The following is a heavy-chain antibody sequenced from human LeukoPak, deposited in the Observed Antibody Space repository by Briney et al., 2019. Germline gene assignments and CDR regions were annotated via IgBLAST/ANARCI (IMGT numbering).Heavy chain of an antibody. D-gene: IGHD4-11*01. V-gene: IGHV1-69*01. CDR2: IIPIFGTA. CDR1: GGTFSSYA. CDR3: ARTARTLDYSNPPSRLYYYYYYMDV. Sequence: GSSVKVSCKASGGTFSSYAISWVRQAPGQGLEWMGGIIPIFGTANYAQKFQGRVTITADESTSTAYMELSSLRSEDTAVYYCARTARTLDYSNPPSRLYYYYYYMDVWGKGTTVTISS. J-gene: IGHJ6*03.